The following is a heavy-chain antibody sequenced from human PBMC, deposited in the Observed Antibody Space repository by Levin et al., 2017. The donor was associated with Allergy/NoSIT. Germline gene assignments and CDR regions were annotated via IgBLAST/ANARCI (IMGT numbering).Heavy chain of an antibody. J-gene: IGHJ6*02. Sequence: SSETLSLTCIVSGGSISTSGYYWGWIRQSPGTGLEWIGSVYHSGGTFYNPSLKSRITISMDTSKNQFSLRLTSVTAADTAVYYCASSIYYYYYAMDVWGQGTTVTVSS. CDR2: VYHSGGT. V-gene: IGHV4-39*07. CDR3: ASSIYYYYYAMDV. CDR1: GGSISTSGYY.